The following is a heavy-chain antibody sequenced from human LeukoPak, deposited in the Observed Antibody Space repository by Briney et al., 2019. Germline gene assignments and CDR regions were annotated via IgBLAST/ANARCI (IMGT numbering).Heavy chain of an antibody. Sequence: ASVKVSCKASGYTFTDYYMHWVRQAPGQGLEWMGWINPNNGGTNYAQSFQGRVTLTRDTSITTAYIELSGLRSDDTAVYYCARDAYCSGGSCPGEIYFWGQGTLVTVSS. CDR1: GYTFTDYY. J-gene: IGHJ4*02. D-gene: IGHD2-15*01. CDR3: ARDAYCSGGSCPGEIYF. CDR2: INPNNGGT. V-gene: IGHV1-2*02.